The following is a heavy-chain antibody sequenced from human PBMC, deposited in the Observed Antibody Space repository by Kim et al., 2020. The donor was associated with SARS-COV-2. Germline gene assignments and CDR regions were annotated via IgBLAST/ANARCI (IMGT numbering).Heavy chain of an antibody. D-gene: IGHD2-2*01. J-gene: IGHJ4*02. V-gene: IGHV3-11*06. CDR3: AIQYCSSTSCYDPYFDY. Sequence: VKGRFTISRDNAKNSLYLQMNSLRAEDTAVYYCAIQYCSSTSCYDPYFDYWGQGTLVTVSS.